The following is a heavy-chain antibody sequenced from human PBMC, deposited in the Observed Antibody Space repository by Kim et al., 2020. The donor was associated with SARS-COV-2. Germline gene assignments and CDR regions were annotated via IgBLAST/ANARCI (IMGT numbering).Heavy chain of an antibody. CDR2: ISSSSSTT. J-gene: IGHJ4*02. D-gene: IGHD2-21*02. V-gene: IGHV3-11*01. CDR1: GFTFSDYY. CDR3: ARVGSSSWPCGGDCYSRVYFDY. Sequence: GGSLRLSCAASGFTFSDYYMSWIRQAPGKGLEWVSYISSSSSTTYYADSVKGRFTISRDDAKNSLYLQMNSLRAEDTAVYYCARVGSSSWPCGGDCYSRVYFDYWGQGTLVTVSS.